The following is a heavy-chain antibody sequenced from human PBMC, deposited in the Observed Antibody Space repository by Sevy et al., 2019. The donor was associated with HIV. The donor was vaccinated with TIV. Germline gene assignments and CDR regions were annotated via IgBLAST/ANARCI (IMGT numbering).Heavy chain of an antibody. CDR2: IWYDGSNK. Sequence: GGSLRLSCAASGFTFSSYGMHWVRQAPGKGLEWVAVIWYDGSNKYYADSVKGRFTISRDNSKNTLYLQMNSLRAEDTAVYYWAAEEVVPSAIGPYAYGMDFWGQGTTVTVSS. CDR3: AAEEVVPSAIGPYAYGMDF. J-gene: IGHJ6*02. CDR1: GFTFSSYG. D-gene: IGHD2-2*01. V-gene: IGHV3-33*01.